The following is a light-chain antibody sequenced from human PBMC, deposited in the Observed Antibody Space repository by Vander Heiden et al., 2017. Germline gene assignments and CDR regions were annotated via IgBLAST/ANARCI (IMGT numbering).Light chain of an antibody. J-gene: IGLJ2*01. V-gene: IGLV2-14*03. Sequence: QSALTQPASVSGSPGQSITISCTDTSSDVSHFNHISWYQHHPGTAPKLMIFDVNNRPSGVSNRFSGSKSGSMASLTISGLQAEDEADYYCSSYTRSTTRVVFGGGTKLTVL. CDR2: DVN. CDR3: SSYTRSTTRVV. CDR1: SSDVSHFNH.